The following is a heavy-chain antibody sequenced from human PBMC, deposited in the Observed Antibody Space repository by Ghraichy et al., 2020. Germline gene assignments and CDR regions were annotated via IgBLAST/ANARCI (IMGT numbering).Heavy chain of an antibody. J-gene: IGHJ4*02. Sequence: ESLNISCTVSGGSISTYYWSWIRQPPGKGLEWIGYIVYTGNTNYNPSLKSRVTMSVDTSRTQFSLKLSSVTAADTAIYYCARHLATLAAFDSWGQGTLVTVSS. CDR3: ARHLATLAAFDS. V-gene: IGHV4-59*08. CDR2: IVYTGNT. CDR1: GGSISTYY.